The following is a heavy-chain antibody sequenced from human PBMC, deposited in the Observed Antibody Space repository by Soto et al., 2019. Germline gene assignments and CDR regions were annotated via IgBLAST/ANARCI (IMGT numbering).Heavy chain of an antibody. Sequence: QVQLVQSGAEVKKPGSSVKVSCKASGGTFSSYAISWVRQAPGQGLEWMGGIIPIFGTANYAQKFQGRVTITADESTSTAYMELSSLRSEDTAVYYCALPRGPGHATLTNWFDPWGQGTLVTVSS. CDR2: IIPIFGTA. CDR1: GGTFSSYA. J-gene: IGHJ5*02. D-gene: IGHD2-8*02. V-gene: IGHV1-69*01. CDR3: ALPRGPGHATLTNWFDP.